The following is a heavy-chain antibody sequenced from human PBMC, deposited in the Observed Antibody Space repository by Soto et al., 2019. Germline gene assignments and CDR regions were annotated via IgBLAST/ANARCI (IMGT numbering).Heavy chain of an antibody. CDR2: ISDSSGTI. J-gene: IGHJ4*02. V-gene: IGHV3-48*01. D-gene: IGHD3-16*01. CDR1: GFNFNSYS. Sequence: EVVLVESGGGLVQPGGSLRLSCAASGFNFNSYSMNWVRQAPGKGLEWVSYISDSSGTILYADSVKGRFTISRDNAKNSLYLQMNSLRAEDTAVYYCARGGEGYWVQGTLVTVSS. CDR3: ARGGEGY.